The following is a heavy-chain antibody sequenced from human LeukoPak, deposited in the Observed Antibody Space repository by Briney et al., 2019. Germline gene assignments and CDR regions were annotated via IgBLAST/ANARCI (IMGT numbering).Heavy chain of an antibody. D-gene: IGHD3-10*01. CDR2: IKEDGSEE. Sequence: PGGSLRLSCAASGFPFNIYWMSWVRQAPGKGLEWVANIKEDGSEEYSVDSVKGRFTISRDNAKNLLFLQMNSLKVEDTAVYYCARDHYGSRNSEAFRPHTPNYYYGMDVWGQGTTVIVSS. CDR1: GFPFNIYW. V-gene: IGHV3-7*03. J-gene: IGHJ6*02. CDR3: ARDHYGSRNSEAFRPHTPNYYYGMDV.